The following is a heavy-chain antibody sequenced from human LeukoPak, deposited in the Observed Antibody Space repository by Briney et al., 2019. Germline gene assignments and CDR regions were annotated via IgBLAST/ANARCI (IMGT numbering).Heavy chain of an antibody. J-gene: IGHJ4*02. V-gene: IGHV3-30*02. Sequence: PGGSLRLSCAASGFTFSSYGMHWVRQAPGKGLEWVAFIRYDGSNKYYADSVKGRFTISRDNSKNTLYLQMNSLRAEDTAVYYCAKGGIQLWFHRILFETHFRYWGQGTLVTVSS. CDR3: AKGGIQLWFHRILFETHFRY. CDR1: GFTFSSYG. D-gene: IGHD5-18*01. CDR2: IRYDGSNK.